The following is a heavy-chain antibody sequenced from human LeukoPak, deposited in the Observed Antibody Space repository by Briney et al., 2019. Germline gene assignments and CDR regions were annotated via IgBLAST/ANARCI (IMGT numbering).Heavy chain of an antibody. V-gene: IGHV3-30*02. CDR2: IRYDGSNK. D-gene: IGHD2-2*02. Sequence: GGSLRLSCAASGFTFRSYGMSWVRQAPGKGLEWVAFIRYDGSNKYYADSVKGRFTISRDNSKNTLYLQMNSLRAEDTAVYYCAKVPRPHCSSTSCYRDYFDYWGQGTLVTVSS. J-gene: IGHJ4*02. CDR1: GFTFRSYG. CDR3: AKVPRPHCSSTSCYRDYFDY.